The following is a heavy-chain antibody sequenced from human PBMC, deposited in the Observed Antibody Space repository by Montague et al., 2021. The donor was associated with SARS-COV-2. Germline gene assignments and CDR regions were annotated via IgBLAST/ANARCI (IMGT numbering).Heavy chain of an antibody. D-gene: IGHD3-22*01. Sequence: SETLSLTCTVSGGSISSRSDCWGCIRQPPGKGLVWIGSSYYSGSTYYNPSLKSRVTISVDTSKNQFSLKLSSVTAADTAVYYCARGVTMIVVVMRYNWFDPWGQGTLVTVSS. CDR1: GGSISSRSDC. CDR2: SYYSGST. CDR3: ARGVTMIVVVMRYNWFDP. J-gene: IGHJ5*02. V-gene: IGHV4-39*01.